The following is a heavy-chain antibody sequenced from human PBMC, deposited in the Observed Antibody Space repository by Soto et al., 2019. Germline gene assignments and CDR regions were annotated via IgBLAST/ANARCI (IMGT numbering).Heavy chain of an antibody. V-gene: IGHV3-23*01. CDR1: VFTFSSYA. CDR2: ISGSGDYT. CDR3: AKPYGSGSHLYYFDY. D-gene: IGHD3-10*01. Sequence: GGSLRLSCAASVFTFSSYAMSWVRQAPGMGLEWVSAISGSGDYTYYADSVKGRFTISRDNSKNTLYLQMNSLRAEDTAIYYCAKPYGSGSHLYYFDYWGQGTQVTVSS. J-gene: IGHJ4*02.